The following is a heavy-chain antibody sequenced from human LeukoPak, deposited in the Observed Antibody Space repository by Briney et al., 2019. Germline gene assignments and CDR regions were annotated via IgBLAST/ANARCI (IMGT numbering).Heavy chain of an antibody. D-gene: IGHD6-13*01. CDR1: GYTSTSYG. Sequence: ASVKVSCKASGYTSTSYGISWVRQAPGQGLEWMGWISAYNGNTNYAQKLQGRVTMTTDTSTSTAYMELRSLRSDDTAVYYCARPMVAAAAAYDDAFDIWGQGTMVTVSS. J-gene: IGHJ3*02. V-gene: IGHV1-18*01. CDR3: ARPMVAAAAAYDDAFDI. CDR2: ISAYNGNT.